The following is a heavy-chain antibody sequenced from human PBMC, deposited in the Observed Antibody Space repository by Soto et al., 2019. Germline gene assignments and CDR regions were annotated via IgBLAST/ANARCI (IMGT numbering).Heavy chain of an antibody. CDR2: IWYDGSNK. CDR1: GFTFSSYG. J-gene: IGHJ4*02. V-gene: IGHV3-33*01. D-gene: IGHD3-22*01. Sequence: GGSLRLSCAASGFTFSSYGMHWVRQAPGKGLEWVAVIWYDGSNKYYADSVKGRFTISRDNSKNTLYLQMNSLRAEDTAAYYCARGGYYYDSSGYYPAYWGQGTLVTVSS. CDR3: ARGGYYYDSSGYYPAY.